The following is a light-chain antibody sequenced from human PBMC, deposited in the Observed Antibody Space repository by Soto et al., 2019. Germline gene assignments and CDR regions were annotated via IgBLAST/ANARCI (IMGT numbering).Light chain of an antibody. CDR1: QDVGSL. CDR2: RVS. V-gene: IGKV3-15*01. CDR3: QEYYHWPIT. Sequence: EVLITMSPATLSVSTGEGATLTCRASQDVGSLVAWYQQKPGQAPRLLIYRVSTRATDIAARFTGSGSGTDFTLSISSLQTEDFAVYYCQEYYHWPITFDPGTRLAIK. J-gene: IGKJ5*01.